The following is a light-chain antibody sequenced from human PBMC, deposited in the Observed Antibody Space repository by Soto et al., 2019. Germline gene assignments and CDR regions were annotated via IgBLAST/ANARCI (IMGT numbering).Light chain of an antibody. CDR2: DAS. CDR1: QSISSY. V-gene: IGKV3-11*01. CDR3: QQLTDWPPQWT. J-gene: IGKJ1*01. Sequence: EVVLTQSPDTRSLPPGERATLSCRASQSISSYLAWYQQKPGQAPRLLIYDASSRATGIPARFSGSGSGTDVTLTISSLEPEDFAVYYCQQLTDWPPQWTFGQGTKVEIK.